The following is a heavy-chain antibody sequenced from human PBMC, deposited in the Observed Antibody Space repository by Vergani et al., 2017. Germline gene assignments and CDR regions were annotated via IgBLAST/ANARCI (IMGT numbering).Heavy chain of an antibody. CDR1: GFRVTTYY. CDR3: TRSECSGTTCYGHYFDL. D-gene: IGHD2-15*01. Sequence: VELLESGGGLAQPGGSLRVSCSASGFRVTTYYMSWVRQAPGTGLEWVSVIKSDGRTSYAESWRGRFTISRDTSRNAVYRQMNILRVEDTGVYYCTRSECSGTTCYGHYFDLWGHGILVTVSS. CDR2: IKSDGRT. J-gene: IGHJ4*01. V-gene: IGHV3-66*02.